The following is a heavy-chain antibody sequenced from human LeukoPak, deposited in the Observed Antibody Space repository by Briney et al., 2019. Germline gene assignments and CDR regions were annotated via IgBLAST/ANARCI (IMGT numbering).Heavy chain of an antibody. CDR3: VRPSNPPH. J-gene: IGHJ4*02. Sequence: PGGSLRLSCAASGFTFTDHNMSWIRQAPGKGLEWVSYITSSGTPTYYADSVKGRFTVSRDNDKNSLFLQMDSLGAEDTAIYYCVRPSNPPHWGQGTLVTVSS. CDR1: GFTFTDHN. CDR2: ITSSGTPT. V-gene: IGHV3-11*01.